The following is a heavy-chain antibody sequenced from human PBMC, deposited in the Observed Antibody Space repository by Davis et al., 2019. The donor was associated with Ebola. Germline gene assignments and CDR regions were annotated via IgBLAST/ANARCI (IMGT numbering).Heavy chain of an antibody. Sequence: ASVKVSCKTSGYTFTSYYMHWVRQAPGQGLEWMGIINPSGGSTSYAKKFQGRVTMTRDTSTSTVYMELSSLRSEDTAVYYCAREPIVVVVAATEPYYYYGMDVWGKGTTVTVSS. V-gene: IGHV1-46*01. D-gene: IGHD2-15*01. CDR2: INPSGGST. J-gene: IGHJ6*04. CDR3: AREPIVVVVAATEPYYYYGMDV. CDR1: GYTFTSYY.